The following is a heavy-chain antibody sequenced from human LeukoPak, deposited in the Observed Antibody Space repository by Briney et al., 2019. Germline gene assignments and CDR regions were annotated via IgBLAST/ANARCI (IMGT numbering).Heavy chain of an antibody. CDR3: ARDVVPAAIRGGYNWFDP. D-gene: IGHD2-2*02. J-gene: IGHJ5*02. CDR2: IIPIFGTA. CDR1: GGTFSSYA. V-gene: IGHV1-69*13. Sequence: GASVKVSCKASGGTFSSYAISWVRQAPGQGLEWMGGIIPIFGTANYAQKFQGRVTITADESTSTAYMELSSLRSEDTAVYYCARDVVPAAIRGGYNWFDPWGQGTLVTVSS.